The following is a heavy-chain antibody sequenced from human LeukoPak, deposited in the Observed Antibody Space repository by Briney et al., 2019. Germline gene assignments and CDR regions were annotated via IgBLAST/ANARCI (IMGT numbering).Heavy chain of an antibody. CDR2: IRYDGSNK. J-gene: IGHJ3*02. CDR3: AGPRVVGATLAFDI. V-gene: IGHV3-30*02. CDR1: GFTFSSYG. D-gene: IGHD1-26*01. Sequence: TGGSLRLSCAAYGFTFSSYGMHWVRQAPGKGLEWVAFIRYDGSNKYYADSVKGRFTISRDNSKNTLYLQMNSLRAEDTAVYYCAGPRVVGATLAFDIWGQGTMVTVSS.